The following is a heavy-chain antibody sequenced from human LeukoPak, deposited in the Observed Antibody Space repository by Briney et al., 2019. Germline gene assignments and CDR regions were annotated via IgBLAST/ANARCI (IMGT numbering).Heavy chain of an antibody. D-gene: IGHD5-18*01. CDR3: AREGRYSYGKPFDY. V-gene: IGHV1-2*06. CDR1: GGTFSSYA. J-gene: IGHJ4*02. Sequence: GASVKVSCKASGGTFSSYAISWVRQAPGQGLAWMGRINPNSGGTNYAQKFQGRVTMTRDTSISTAYMELSRLRSDDTAVYYCAREGRYSYGKPFDYWGQGTLVTVSS. CDR2: INPNSGGT.